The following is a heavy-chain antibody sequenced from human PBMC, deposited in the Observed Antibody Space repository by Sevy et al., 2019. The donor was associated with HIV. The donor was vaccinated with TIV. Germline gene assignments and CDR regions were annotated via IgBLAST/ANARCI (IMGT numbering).Heavy chain of an antibody. V-gene: IGHV3-7*04. Sequence: GGSLRLSCAVSGFTFSNYWMSWVRQAPGKGLECVANINQDGGQKYYLDSVKGRFFVSRDNAKNSLYLQMDSLRGEDTAVYYCAGGQITGAKPDYFDYWGQGTLVTVSS. J-gene: IGHJ4*02. CDR3: AGGQITGAKPDYFDY. CDR2: INQDGGQK. CDR1: GFTFSNYW. D-gene: IGHD1-7*01.